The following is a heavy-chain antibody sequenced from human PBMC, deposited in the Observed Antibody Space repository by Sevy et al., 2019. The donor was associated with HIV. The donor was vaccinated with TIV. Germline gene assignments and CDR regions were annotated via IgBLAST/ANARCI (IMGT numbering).Heavy chain of an antibody. CDR3: ARDKYGDYAFDY. J-gene: IGHJ4*02. CDR2: ISSGSGPI. Sequence: GESLKISCVASGFTFNGYGMNWVRQAPGKGPEWISYISSGSGPIYYADSVKGRFTISRDNAKNSLYLQMNSLRAEDTAVFYCARDKYGDYAFDYWGQGTLVTVSS. CDR1: GFTFNGYG. D-gene: IGHD4-17*01. V-gene: IGHV3-48*01.